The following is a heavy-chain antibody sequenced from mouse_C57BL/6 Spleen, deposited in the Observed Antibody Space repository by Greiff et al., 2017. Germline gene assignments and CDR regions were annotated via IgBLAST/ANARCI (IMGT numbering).Heavy chain of an antibody. CDR2: IYPGDGDT. J-gene: IGHJ1*03. D-gene: IGHD1-1*01. V-gene: IGHV1-82*01. CDR3: ARGPSYYGSSYGWYFDD. CDR1: GYAFSSSW. Sequence: QVQLQQSGPELVKPGASVKISCKASGYAFSSSWMNWVKQRPGKGLEWIGRIYPGDGDTNYNGKFKGKATLTADNSSSTAYMQLSSLPSEDSAVYFCARGPSYYGSSYGWYFDDWGTGTTVTVSS.